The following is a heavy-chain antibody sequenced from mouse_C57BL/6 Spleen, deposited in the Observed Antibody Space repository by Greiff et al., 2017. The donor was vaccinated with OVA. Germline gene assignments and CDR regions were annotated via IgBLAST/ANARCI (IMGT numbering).Heavy chain of an antibody. CDR3: ASLLRDYAMDY. V-gene: IGHV1-85*01. Sequence: VKLMESGPELVKPGASVKLSCKASGYTFTSYDINWVKQRPGQGLEWIGWIYPRDGSTKYNEKFKGKATLTVDTSSSTAYMELHSLTSEDSAVYFCASLLRDYAMDYWGQGTSVTVSS. CDR2: IYPRDGST. CDR1: GYTFTSYD. D-gene: IGHD1-1*01. J-gene: IGHJ4*01.